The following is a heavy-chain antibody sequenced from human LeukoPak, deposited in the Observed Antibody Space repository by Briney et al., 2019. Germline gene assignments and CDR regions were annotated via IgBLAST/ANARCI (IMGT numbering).Heavy chain of an antibody. Sequence: SETLSLTCTVSGGSISSYYWSWIRQPPGKGLEWIGYIYYSGSTNYNPSLKSRVTISVDTSKNQFSLKLSSVTAADTAVYYCARSRYSYGMAYDYWGQGTLVTVSS. V-gene: IGHV4-59*01. CDR2: IYYSGST. J-gene: IGHJ4*02. CDR3: ARSRYSYGMAYDY. D-gene: IGHD5-18*01. CDR1: GGSISSYY.